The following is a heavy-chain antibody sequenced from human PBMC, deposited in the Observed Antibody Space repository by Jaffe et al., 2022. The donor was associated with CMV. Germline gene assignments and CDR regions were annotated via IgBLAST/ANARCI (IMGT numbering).Heavy chain of an antibody. CDR2: ISGSGGST. V-gene: IGHV3-23*04. CDR3: AKGGNHNRWRWELKRAKGNYNWFDP. Sequence: EVQLVESGGGLVQPGGSLRLSCAASGFTFSSYAMSWVRQAPGKGLEWVSAISGSGGSTYYADSVKGRFTISRDNSKNTLYLQMNSLRAEDTAVYYCAKGGNHNRWRWELKRAKGNYNWFDPWGQGTLVTVSS. CDR1: GFTFSSYA. D-gene: IGHD1-26*01. J-gene: IGHJ5*02.